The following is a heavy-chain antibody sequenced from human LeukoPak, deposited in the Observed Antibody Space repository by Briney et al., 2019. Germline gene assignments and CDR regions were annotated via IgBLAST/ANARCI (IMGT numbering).Heavy chain of an antibody. V-gene: IGHV3-48*01. CDR3: ARELSSSGPI. CDR2: ISSSGSII. CDR1: GFTFSSYS. Sequence: PGGSLRLSCAASGFTFSSYSMNWVRQAPGKGLEWVSCISSSGSIIYYAASVKGRFTISRDNAKNSLFLQMNSPRAEDTAVYYCARELSSSGPIWGQGTLVTVSS. J-gene: IGHJ4*02. D-gene: IGHD6-19*01.